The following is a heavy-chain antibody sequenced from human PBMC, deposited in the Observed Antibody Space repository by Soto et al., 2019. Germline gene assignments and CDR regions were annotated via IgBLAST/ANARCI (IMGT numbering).Heavy chain of an antibody. CDR3: ARISVALDI. CDR1: GGTFSSYT. CDR2: IIPSGGRT. V-gene: IGHV1-46*03. D-gene: IGHD6-19*01. Sequence: ASVKVSCKASGGTFSSYTISWVRQAPGQGLEWMGRIIPSGGRTNYAQKFQGRVTMTRDTSTSTVYMELSSLRSEDTAVYYCARISVALDIWGQGTMVTVSS. J-gene: IGHJ3*02.